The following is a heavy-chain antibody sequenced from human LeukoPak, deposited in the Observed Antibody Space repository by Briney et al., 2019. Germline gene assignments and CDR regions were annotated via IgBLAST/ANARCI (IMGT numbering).Heavy chain of an antibody. V-gene: IGHV6-1*01. D-gene: IGHD6-19*01. J-gene: IGHJ4*02. CDR3: ARGRSGWYYFDY. CDR2: TYYRSKWYN. Sequence: SQTLSHTRAMSGDSLSINTAAGNWVRQSPSRGRGWGGRTYYRSKWYNDYALSVKSRITINPDTSKNQFSLQLDSVTPEDTAVYYCARGRSGWYYFDYWGQGTLVTVSS. CDR1: GDSLSINTAA.